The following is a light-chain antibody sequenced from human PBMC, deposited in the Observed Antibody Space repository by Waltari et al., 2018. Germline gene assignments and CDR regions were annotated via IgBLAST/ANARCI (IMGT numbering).Light chain of an antibody. V-gene: IGLV3-1*01. J-gene: IGLJ2*01. CDR2: QDS. Sequence: SYELTQPPSLSVSPGQTAIITCSVDQLEDRYVYWSQQKPGQSPVLVLHQDSKRPSGIPERFSGFNSGNTATLTISETQAMDEADYYCQAWDRNTYVVFGGGTKLTVL. CDR1: QLEDRY. CDR3: QAWDRNTYVV.